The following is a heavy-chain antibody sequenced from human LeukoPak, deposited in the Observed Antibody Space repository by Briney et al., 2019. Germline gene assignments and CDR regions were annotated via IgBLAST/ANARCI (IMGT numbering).Heavy chain of an antibody. CDR1: GYSTNSAYY. Sequence: SETLSLTCTVSGYSTNSAYYWCWIREPPGELLGGICIIHHGGSTYYNPSLKSRFTISVDTSKNQFSLKLISVTAADTAVYYCARDDYSSSYYDNDAFDIWGQGTRVTVSS. D-gene: IGHD6-13*01. CDR2: IHHGGST. J-gene: IGHJ3*02. V-gene: IGHV4-38-2*02. CDR3: ARDDYSSSYYDNDAFDI.